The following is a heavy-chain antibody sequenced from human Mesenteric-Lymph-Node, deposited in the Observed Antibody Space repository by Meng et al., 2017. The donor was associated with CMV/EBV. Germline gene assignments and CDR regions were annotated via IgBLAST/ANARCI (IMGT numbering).Heavy chain of an antibody. Sequence: YSFSSYVMHWVRQAPGQRLEWMGWINAGNGDTKHSQNFQGRVTITRDTSASTVYMELSSLRSEDTAVYYCARSYYSSISSYTPFDYWGQGTLVTVSS. V-gene: IGHV1-3*01. CDR1: YSFSSYV. CDR3: ARSYYSSISSYTPFDY. CDR2: INAGNGDT. D-gene: IGHD2-2*01. J-gene: IGHJ4*02.